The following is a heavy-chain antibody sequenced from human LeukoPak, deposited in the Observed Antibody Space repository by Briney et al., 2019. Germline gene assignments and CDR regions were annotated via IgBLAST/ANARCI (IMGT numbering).Heavy chain of an antibody. D-gene: IGHD4-17*01. J-gene: IGHJ3*02. CDR2: IIPIFGTA. CDR1: GGTFSSFA. CDR3: ARDLDGDYVYAFDI. Sequence: SVKVSCKASGGTFSSFAISWVRQAPGQGLEWMGGIIPIFGTANYAQKFQGRVAITADESTSTAYMELSSLRSEDTAVYYCARDLDGDYVYAFDIWGQGTMVTVSS. V-gene: IGHV1-69*01.